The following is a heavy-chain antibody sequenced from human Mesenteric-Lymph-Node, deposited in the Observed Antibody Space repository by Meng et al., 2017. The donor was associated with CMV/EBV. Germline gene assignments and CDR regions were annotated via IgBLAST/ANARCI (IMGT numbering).Heavy chain of an antibody. Sequence: GESLKISCAASGFTFSNAWMSWVRQAPGKGLEWVGRIKSKTDGGGRTHYADSVKGRFTISRDNSKNTLYLQMNSLRADDTAVYYCAKEYCTSTSCYRRLFDYWGQGALVTVSS. CDR3: AKEYCTSTSCYRRLFDY. V-gene: IGHV3-15*01. CDR2: IKSKTDGGGRT. J-gene: IGHJ4*02. D-gene: IGHD2-2*01. CDR1: GFTFSNAW.